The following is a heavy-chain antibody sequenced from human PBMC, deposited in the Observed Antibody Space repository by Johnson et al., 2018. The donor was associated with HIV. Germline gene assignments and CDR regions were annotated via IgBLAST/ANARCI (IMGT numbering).Heavy chain of an antibody. V-gene: IGHV3-66*02. CDR3: ARDIIAAAGISAFDI. CDR2: IYSGGST. CDR1: GFTVSSNY. D-gene: IGHD6-13*01. Sequence: VQLVESGGGVVQPGRSLRLSCAASGFTVSSNYMSWVRQAPGKGLEWVSVIYSGGSTYYADSAKGRFTISRDNSKNTLYLQMNSLRAEDTAVYYCARDIIAAAGISAFDIWGQGTMVTVSS. J-gene: IGHJ3*02.